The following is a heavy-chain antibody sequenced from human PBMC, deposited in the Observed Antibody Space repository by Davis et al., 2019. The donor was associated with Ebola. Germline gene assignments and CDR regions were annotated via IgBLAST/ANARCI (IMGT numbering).Heavy chain of an antibody. CDR1: GFTFDDYA. CDR2: ISWNSGSI. CDR3: AKDISWMAVAGYFDY. D-gene: IGHD6-19*01. V-gene: IGHV3-9*01. Sequence: SLKISCAASGFTFDDYAMHWVRQAPGKGLEWVSGISWNSGSIGYADSVKGRFTISRDNAKNSLYLQMNSLRAEDTALYYCAKDISWMAVAGYFDYWGQGTLVTVSS. J-gene: IGHJ4*02.